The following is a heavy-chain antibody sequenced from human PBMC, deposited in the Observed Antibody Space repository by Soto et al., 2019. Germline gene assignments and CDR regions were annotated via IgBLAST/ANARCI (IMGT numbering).Heavy chain of an antibody. Sequence: QVQLVQSGAEVKKPGSSVKVSCKASGGTFGSYAISWVRQAPGQGLEWMGGIIPIPGTANYAQKFQGRVTSAADESTSTAYMELSSLRSEDTAVYYCARSQGSSTSLEIYYYYCYGMDVWGQGTTVTVSS. CDR1: GGTFGSYA. CDR2: IIPIPGTA. D-gene: IGHD2-2*01. V-gene: IGHV1-69*01. CDR3: ARSQGSSTSLEIYYYYCYGMDV. J-gene: IGHJ6*02.